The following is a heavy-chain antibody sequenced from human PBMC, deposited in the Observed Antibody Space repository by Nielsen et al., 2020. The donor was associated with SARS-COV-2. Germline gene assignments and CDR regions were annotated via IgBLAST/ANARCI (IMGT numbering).Heavy chain of an antibody. J-gene: IGHJ3*01. CDR2: IKPDGSEK. CDR3: ARDWSRAFDV. Sequence: GGSLRLSCVASVFPFSSYVMTWVRQAPGKGLEWVADIKPDGSEKFYVDSVKGRFTISRDNAKNSMSLQMNSLRVEDTAVYYCARDWSRAFDVWGQGTMVTVSS. CDR1: VFPFSSYV. V-gene: IGHV3-7*01.